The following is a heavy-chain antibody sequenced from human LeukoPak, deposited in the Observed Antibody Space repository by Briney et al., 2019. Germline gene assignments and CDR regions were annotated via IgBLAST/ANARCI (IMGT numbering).Heavy chain of an antibody. D-gene: IGHD6-13*01. V-gene: IGHV4-39*01. CDR1: GVSISSSSYY. J-gene: IGHJ5*02. Sequence: KPSETLSLTCTVSGVSISSSSYYWGWIRQPPGKGLDGIGSIYYSGSTYYNPSLKSRVTISVDTSKNQFSLKLSSVTATDTAVYYCARREQQLGWFDPWGQGTLVTVSS. CDR2: IYYSGST. CDR3: ARREQQLGWFDP.